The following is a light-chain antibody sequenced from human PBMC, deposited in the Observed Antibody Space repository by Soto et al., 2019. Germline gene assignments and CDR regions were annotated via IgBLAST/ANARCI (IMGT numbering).Light chain of an antibody. CDR2: DAS. CDR3: QQYGSSPT. Sequence: EIVLTQSPGTPSLSTGERATLSCRASQSISSSLAWYQQKPGLAPTLLISDASNRDSGVPDRFTGGGSGTNFSLTIRRLEPEDFALYYCQQYGSSPTFGQGTKVDIK. J-gene: IGKJ1*01. V-gene: IGKV3-20*01. CDR1: QSISSS.